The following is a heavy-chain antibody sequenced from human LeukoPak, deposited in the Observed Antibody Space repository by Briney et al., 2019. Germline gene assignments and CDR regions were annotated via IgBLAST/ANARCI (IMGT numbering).Heavy chain of an antibody. V-gene: IGHV1-69*05. Sequence: SVKVSCKASGGTFSSYAISWVRQAPGQGLEWMGGIIPIFGTANYAQKFQGRVTITTDESTGTAYMELSSLRSEDTAVYYCARANEDYYDSSGYSSWFDPWGQGTLVTVSS. CDR2: IIPIFGTA. CDR3: ARANEDYYDSSGYSSWFDP. J-gene: IGHJ5*02. D-gene: IGHD3-22*01. CDR1: GGTFSSYA.